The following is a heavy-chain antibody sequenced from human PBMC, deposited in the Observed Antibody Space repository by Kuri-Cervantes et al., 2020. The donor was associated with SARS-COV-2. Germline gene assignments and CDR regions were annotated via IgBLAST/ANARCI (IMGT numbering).Heavy chain of an antibody. J-gene: IGHJ4*02. D-gene: IGHD1-26*01. CDR1: GFTFSSYA. CDR2: ISGSGGST. Sequence: GESLKISCAASGFTFSSYAMSWVRQAPGKGLEWVSAISGSGGSTYYADSVKGRFTISRDNSKNTLYLQMNSLRAEDTAVYYCARAELRLIDYWGQGTLVTDSS. V-gene: IGHV3-23*01. CDR3: ARAELRLIDY.